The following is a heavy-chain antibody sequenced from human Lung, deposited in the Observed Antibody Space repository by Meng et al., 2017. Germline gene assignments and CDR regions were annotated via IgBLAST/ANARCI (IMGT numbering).Heavy chain of an antibody. D-gene: IGHD1/OR15-1a*01. J-gene: IGHJ2*01. Sequence: QVQLQLWCAGLLKPSETLSLPCAVYGGSFSGYYWSWIRQPPGKGLEWIGEINHSGSTNYNPSLKSRVTISVDTSKNQFSLKLSSVTAADTAVYYCARPKQANWYFDLWGRGTLVTVSS. CDR2: INHSGST. CDR3: ARPKQANWYFDL. CDR1: GGSFSGYY. V-gene: IGHV4-34*01.